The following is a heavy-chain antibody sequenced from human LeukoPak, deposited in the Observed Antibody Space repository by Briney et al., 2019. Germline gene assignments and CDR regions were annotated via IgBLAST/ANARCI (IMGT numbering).Heavy chain of an antibody. V-gene: IGHV1-46*02. D-gene: IGHD6-19*01. CDR3: ATDSSGWFPPHSFYYAMDV. CDR2: INPGGGTT. CDR1: EYSFNSYY. J-gene: IGHJ6*02. Sequence: EASVKVSCKASEYSFNSYYMHWVRQAPGQGLEWMGMINPGGGTTTHTQKFQGRVTMTSDTSTSTVHMQLSSLRSDDTAIYYCATDSSGWFPPHSFYYAMDVWGQGTTITVSS.